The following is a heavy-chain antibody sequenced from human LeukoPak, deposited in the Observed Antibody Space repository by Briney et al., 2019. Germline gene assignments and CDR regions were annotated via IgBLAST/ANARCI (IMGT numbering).Heavy chain of an antibody. V-gene: IGHV1-2*02. CDR3: TILNSDRV. CDR2: INPKIGGT. D-gene: IGHD1-1*01. Sequence: GASVKVSCKASGYTFTSYYIHWVRQAPGQGLEWMGWINPKIGGTNYAQKFQGRVTMTRDTSISTAYMELSSLRSDDTAVFYCTILNSDRVWGQGTLVTVSS. J-gene: IGHJ4*02. CDR1: GYTFTSYY.